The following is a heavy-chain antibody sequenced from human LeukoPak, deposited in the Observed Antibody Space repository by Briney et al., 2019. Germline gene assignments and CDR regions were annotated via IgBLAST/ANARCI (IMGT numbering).Heavy chain of an antibody. CDR3: ASGGTGGWYHFDC. Sequence: QTGGSLRPSCAASGFTFSSYAMHWVRQAPGKGLEWVAVISYDGSNKYYADSVKGRFTISRDNSKNTLYLQMNSLRAEDTAVYYCASGGTGGWYHFDCWGPGTLVTVSS. J-gene: IGHJ4*02. CDR2: ISYDGSNK. D-gene: IGHD6-19*01. V-gene: IGHV3-30*14. CDR1: GFTFSSYA.